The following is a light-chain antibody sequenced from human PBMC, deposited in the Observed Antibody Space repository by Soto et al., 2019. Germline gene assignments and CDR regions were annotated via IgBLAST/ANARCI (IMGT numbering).Light chain of an antibody. CDR2: GAS. CDR3: QQYNNWPLT. CDR1: QSVNNN. Sequence: EIVMTQSPATLSVSPGERATLSCRASQSVNNNLAWYQQKPGQAPRLLIYGASARANGIPATFSGSGSGTEFTLTISSLQSEDFAVYYCQQYNNWPLTFGGGTKVEIK. J-gene: IGKJ4*01. V-gene: IGKV3-15*01.